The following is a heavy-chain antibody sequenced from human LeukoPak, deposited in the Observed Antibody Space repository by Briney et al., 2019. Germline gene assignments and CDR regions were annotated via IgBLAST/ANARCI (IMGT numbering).Heavy chain of an antibody. J-gene: IGHJ5*02. CDR2: INHSGST. Sequence: SETLSLTCAVYGGSFSGYYWSWIRQPPGKGLEWIGEINHSGSTNYNPSLKSRVTISVDTSKNQFSLKLSSVTAADTAVYYCARGRVVVTADNWFDPWGQGTLVTVSS. V-gene: IGHV4-34*01. D-gene: IGHD3-22*01. CDR3: ARGRVVVTADNWFDP. CDR1: GGSFSGYY.